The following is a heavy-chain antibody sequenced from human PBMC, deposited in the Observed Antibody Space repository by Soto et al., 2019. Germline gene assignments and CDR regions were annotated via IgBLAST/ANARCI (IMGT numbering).Heavy chain of an antibody. J-gene: IGHJ5*02. V-gene: IGHV1-8*01. D-gene: IGHD3-10*01. Sequence: ASVKVSCKASGYSFTNNDVSWVRQATGQGLEWMGWMNPGSGDTGYAQKFQGRVTMTMDISIATAYMELSSLRSDYTAIYYWARMKTFGSLNWFEPGGQGPRVTVPS. CDR1: GYSFTNND. CDR2: MNPGSGDT. CDR3: ARMKTFGSLNWFEP.